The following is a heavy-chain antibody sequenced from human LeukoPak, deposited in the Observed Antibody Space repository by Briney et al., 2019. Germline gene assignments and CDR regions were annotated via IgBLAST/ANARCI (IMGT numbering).Heavy chain of an antibody. D-gene: IGHD4-23*01. V-gene: IGHV3-21*01. CDR3: ARDPGDTVVTPLFYFDY. J-gene: IGHJ4*02. CDR2: ISSSSSYI. Sequence: GGSLRLSCAASGFTFSSYSMNWVRQAPGKGLEWVSSISSSSSYIYYADSVKGRFTISRDNAKNSLYLQMNSLRAEDTAVYYCARDPGDTVVTPLFYFDYWGQGTLVTVSS. CDR1: GFTFSSYS.